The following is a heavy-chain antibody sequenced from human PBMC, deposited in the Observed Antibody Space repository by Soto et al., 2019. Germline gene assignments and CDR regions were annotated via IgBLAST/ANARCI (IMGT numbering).Heavy chain of an antibody. CDR3: AHIPNYYQYDWFDP. CDR2: IYWDDDK. J-gene: IGHJ5*02. CDR1: GFSLTTRGVG. Sequence: QITLKESGPTLVKPTQTLTLTCTFSGFSLTTRGVGVGWIRQPPGKALECLALIYWDDDKRYSPSLQSRLSITKDTPKSQVVLTMTTVDPVDTATYYCAHIPNYYQYDWFDPWGQGTLVSVSS. D-gene: IGHD3-16*01. V-gene: IGHV2-5*02.